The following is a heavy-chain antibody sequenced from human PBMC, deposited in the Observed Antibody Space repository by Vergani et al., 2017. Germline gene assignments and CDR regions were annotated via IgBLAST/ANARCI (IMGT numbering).Heavy chain of an antibody. V-gene: IGHV3-23*04. CDR2: ISGSGGRT. Sequence: VQLVESGGGLVKPGGSLRLSCAASGFTFSSYAMSWVRQAPGKGLGWVSSISGSGGRTYYADSVKGRFSISRDNSNNTLYLQMNSLRAEDTAVYYCAKGDRVLRFLEWLLDFDYWGQGTLVTVSS. CDR1: GFTFSSYA. CDR3: AKGDRVLRFLEWLLDFDY. J-gene: IGHJ4*02. D-gene: IGHD3-3*01.